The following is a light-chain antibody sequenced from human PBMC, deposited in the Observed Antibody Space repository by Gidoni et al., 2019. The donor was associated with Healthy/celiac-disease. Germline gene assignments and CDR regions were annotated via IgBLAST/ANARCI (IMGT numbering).Light chain of an antibody. Sequence: DIQMTQSPSSLSASVGDRVTITCQASQGISSCLNWYQQKPGKAPKLLIYNASSLESGVPSRFSGSGSGTYFTLTISSLQPDDFATYYCQQYNSHPWTFGQGTKVEIK. CDR1: QGISSC. CDR3: QQYNSHPWT. CDR2: NAS. J-gene: IGKJ1*01. V-gene: IGKV1-5*01.